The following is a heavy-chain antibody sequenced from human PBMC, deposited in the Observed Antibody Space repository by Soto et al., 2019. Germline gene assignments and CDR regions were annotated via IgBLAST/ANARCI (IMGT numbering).Heavy chain of an antibody. CDR3: ARDLPFPAHCSGGSCNNFDY. V-gene: IGHV3-33*01. D-gene: IGHD2-15*01. CDR2: IWYDGSNK. CDR1: GFTFSSYG. Sequence: QVQLVESGGGVVQPGRSLRLSCAASGFTFSSYGMHWVRQAPGKGLEWVAVIWYDGSNKYYADSVKGRFTISRDNSKNPLYLQMNSLRAEDTAVYYCARDLPFPAHCSGGSCNNFDYWGQGTLVTVSS. J-gene: IGHJ4*02.